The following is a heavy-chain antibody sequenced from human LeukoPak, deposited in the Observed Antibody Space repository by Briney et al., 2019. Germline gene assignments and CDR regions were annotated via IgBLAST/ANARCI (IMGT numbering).Heavy chain of an antibody. CDR3: ARLGTGYYGAADY. J-gene: IGHJ4*02. CDR2: IYHSGGT. CDR1: GGSFSSYY. V-gene: IGHV4-59*08. D-gene: IGHD1-26*01. Sequence: PSETLSLTCTVSGGSFSSYYWTWIRQPPGKGLEWIGYIYHSGGTNYNPSLKSRVTISVDTSKNQFSLQLSSVTAADTAVYYCARLGTGYYGAADYWGQGTLVTVSS.